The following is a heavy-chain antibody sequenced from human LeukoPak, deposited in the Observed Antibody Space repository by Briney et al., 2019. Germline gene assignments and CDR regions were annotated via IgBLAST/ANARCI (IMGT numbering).Heavy chain of an antibody. V-gene: IGHV1-18*01. CDR1: GYTFTSYG. D-gene: IGHD6-13*01. CDR2: ISAYNGNT. Sequence: GASAKVSCKASGYTFTSYGISWVRQAPGQGLEWMGWISAYNGNTNYAQKFQGRVTMTRNTSISTAYMELSSLRSEDTAVYYCARAASEQQLVLYYYYYGMDVWGQGTTVTVSS. CDR3: ARAASEQQLVLYYYYYGMDV. J-gene: IGHJ6*02.